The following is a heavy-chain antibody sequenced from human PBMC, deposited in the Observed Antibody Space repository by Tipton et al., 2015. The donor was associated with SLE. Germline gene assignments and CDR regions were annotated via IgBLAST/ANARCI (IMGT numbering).Heavy chain of an antibody. Sequence: TLSLTCTVSGGSISSYYWSWIRQPPGKRLEWIGHVHSSGSTHYNPSLKSRVSLSVDTSKNQFSLKLNSVTAADTAVYYCAREGGSYTAFDYWSQGTLVTVPS. CDR1: GGSISSYY. CDR2: VHSSGST. D-gene: IGHD1-26*01. V-gene: IGHV4-59*01. J-gene: IGHJ4*02. CDR3: AREGGSYTAFDY.